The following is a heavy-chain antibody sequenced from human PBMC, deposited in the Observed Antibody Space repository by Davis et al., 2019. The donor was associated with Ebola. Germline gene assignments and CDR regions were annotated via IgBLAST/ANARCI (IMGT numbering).Heavy chain of an antibody. CDR3: ARDVVLGWGSLGAFGI. Sequence: GESLKISCAASGFTFSTYSMSWIRQAPGKGLEWVSYISSRGSYIYYADSVKGRFTISRDNAKNTLYLQMNSLRAEDTAVYYCARDVVLGWGSLGAFGIWGQGTMVTVSS. V-gene: IGHV3-21*05. D-gene: IGHD3-16*01. J-gene: IGHJ3*02. CDR1: GFTFSTYS. CDR2: ISSRGSYI.